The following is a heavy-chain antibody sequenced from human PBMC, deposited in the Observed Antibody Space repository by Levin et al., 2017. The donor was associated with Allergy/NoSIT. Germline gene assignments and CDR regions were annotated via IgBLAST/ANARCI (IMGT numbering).Heavy chain of an antibody. CDR1: GGSFSGYY. J-gene: IGHJ3*02. CDR3: ARPKSVAGTEGDAFDI. V-gene: IGHV4-34*01. Sequence: PSETLSLTCAVYGGSFSGYYWSWIRQPPGKGLEWIGEINHSGSTNYNPSLKSRVTISVDTSKNQFSLKLSSVTAADTAVYYCARPKSVAGTEGDAFDIWGQGTMVTVSS. D-gene: IGHD6-19*01. CDR2: INHSGST.